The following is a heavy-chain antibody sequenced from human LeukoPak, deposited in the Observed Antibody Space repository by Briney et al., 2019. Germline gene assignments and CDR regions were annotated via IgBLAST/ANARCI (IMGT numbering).Heavy chain of an antibody. J-gene: IGHJ6*03. CDR1: GGTFSSYA. CDR2: IIPIFGTA. CDR3: ARSGVAAVSYYYYYYMDV. V-gene: IGHV1-69*05. D-gene: IGHD2-15*01. Sequence: SVKVSCKASGGTFSSYAISWVRRAPGQGLEWMGGIIPIFGTANYAQKFQGRVTITTDESTSTAYMELSSLRSEDTAVYYCARSGVAAVSYYYYYYMDVWGKGTTVTVSS.